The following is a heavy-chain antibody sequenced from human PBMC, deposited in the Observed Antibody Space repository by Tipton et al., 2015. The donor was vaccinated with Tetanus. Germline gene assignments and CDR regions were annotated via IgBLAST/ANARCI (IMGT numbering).Heavy chain of an antibody. CDR1: GFTFSSYA. V-gene: IGHV3-7*01. CDR2: INEDGSGN. J-gene: IGHJ6*02. D-gene: IGHD6-19*01. Sequence: GSLRLSCAASGFTFSSYAMTWVRQAPGKGLEWVANINEDGSGNYYVDSVKGRFTISRDNAGNSLFLQMNSLRVEDTAVYYCARSIAVSGYYYYGMDVWGQGTTVTVSS. CDR3: ARSIAVSGYYYYGMDV.